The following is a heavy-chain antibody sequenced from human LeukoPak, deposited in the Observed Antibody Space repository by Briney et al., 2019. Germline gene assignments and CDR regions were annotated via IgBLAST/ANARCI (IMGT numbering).Heavy chain of an antibody. J-gene: IGHJ4*02. CDR3: AKDPSATVTPNYFDY. V-gene: IGHV3-30*04. D-gene: IGHD4-11*01. CDR1: GFTFSTYA. Sequence: PGGSLRLSCAASGFTFSTYAMNWVRQAPGKGLEWVAVISYDGRQNYYADSVKGRFTISRDNSKNTLFLQMDGLRTEDTAVYYCAKDPSATVTPNYFDYWGQGTLVTVSS. CDR2: ISYDGRQN.